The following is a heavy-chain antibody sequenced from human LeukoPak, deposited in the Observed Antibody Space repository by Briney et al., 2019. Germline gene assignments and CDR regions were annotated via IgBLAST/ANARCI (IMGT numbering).Heavy chain of an antibody. J-gene: IGHJ4*02. Sequence: GGSLRLSCAASGFTFTSYSMNWVRQAPGKELEWVSSISSSTNYIYYADSVKGRFTISRDNAKKSLYLQMNSLRAEDTAVYYCAREIHGSGTYYPFDNWGQGTLVTVSS. D-gene: IGHD3-10*01. CDR1: GFTFTSYS. CDR3: AREIHGSGTYYPFDN. V-gene: IGHV3-21*01. CDR2: ISSSTNYI.